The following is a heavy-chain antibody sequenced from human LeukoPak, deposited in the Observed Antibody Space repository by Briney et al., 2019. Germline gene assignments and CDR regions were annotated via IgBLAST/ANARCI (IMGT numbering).Heavy chain of an antibody. J-gene: IGHJ4*02. Sequence: GGSLRLSCAASGFTFSRYAMSWVRQAPEKGLEWVSSISDTGGSTYYADSGKGRFTISRDNPKNTLYLQMNSLRAEDTAVYYCAKDSQSHAWSQFDYWGRGALVTVSS. CDR2: ISDTGGST. V-gene: IGHV3-23*01. CDR3: AKDSQSHAWSQFDY. D-gene: IGHD2-15*01. CDR1: GFTFSRYA.